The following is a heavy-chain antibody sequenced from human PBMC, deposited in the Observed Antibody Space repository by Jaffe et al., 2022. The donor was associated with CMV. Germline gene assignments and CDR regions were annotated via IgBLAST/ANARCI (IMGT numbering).Heavy chain of an antibody. CDR1: GYTFTSYA. D-gene: IGHD3-10*01. V-gene: IGHV1-3*01. CDR2: INAGNGNT. CDR3: AREQYAILWFGGFDY. Sequence: QVQLVQSGAEVKKPGASVKVSCKASGYTFTSYAMHWVRQAPGQRLEWMGWINAGNGNTKYSQKFQGRVTITRDTSASTAYMELSSLRSEDTAVYYCAREQYAILWFGGFDYWGQGTLVTVSS. J-gene: IGHJ4*02.